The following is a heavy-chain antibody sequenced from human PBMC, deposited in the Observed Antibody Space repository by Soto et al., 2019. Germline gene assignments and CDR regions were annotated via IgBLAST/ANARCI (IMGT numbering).Heavy chain of an antibody. CDR1: GYTFTSYD. V-gene: IGHV1-8*01. Sequence: QVQLVQSGAEVKKPGASVKVSCKASGYTFTSYDINWVRQATGQGLEWMGWMNPNSGNTGYAQKFQGRVTMTRNTSVSRAYMELSSLRSEDTAVYYCARRGLPIGVVITYYYDYYMDVWGEGTTVTVSS. J-gene: IGHJ6*03. D-gene: IGHD3-3*01. CDR3: ARRGLPIGVVITYYYDYYMDV. CDR2: MNPNSGNT.